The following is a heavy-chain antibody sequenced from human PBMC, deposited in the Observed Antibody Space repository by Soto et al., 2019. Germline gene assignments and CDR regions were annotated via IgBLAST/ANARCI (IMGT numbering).Heavy chain of an antibody. CDR1: GGTFSSYA. CDR3: ARGTDNWGAFDI. J-gene: IGHJ3*02. D-gene: IGHD3-16*01. CDR2: IIPIFGTA. Sequence: SVKVSCKASGGTFSSYAISWVRQAPGQGLEWMGGIIPIFGTANYAQKFQGRVTITADESTSTAYMELSSLRSEDTAVYYCARGTDNWGAFDIWGQGTMVTVSS. V-gene: IGHV1-69*13.